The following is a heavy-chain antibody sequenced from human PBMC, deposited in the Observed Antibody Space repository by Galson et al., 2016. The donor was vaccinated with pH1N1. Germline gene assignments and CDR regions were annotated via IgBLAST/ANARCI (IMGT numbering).Heavy chain of an antibody. CDR3: AKDSPMIDYYFDY. V-gene: IGHV3-30*18. CDR2: ISFDGTIK. J-gene: IGHJ4*02. CDR1: GFSFSSYA. Sequence: SLRLSCAASGFSFSSYAMHWVRQPPGKGLGWVAMISFDGTIKYSADSVKGRFTISRDNSKKTLYLQMSSLRFEDTAMYFCAKDSPMIDYYFDYWGQGTLVTVSS. D-gene: IGHD3-22*01.